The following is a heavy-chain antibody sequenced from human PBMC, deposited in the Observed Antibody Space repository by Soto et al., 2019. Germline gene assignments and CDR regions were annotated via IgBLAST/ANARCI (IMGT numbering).Heavy chain of an antibody. CDR3: ARDRVWAGSPPSSYYYDSSGYSGPTDY. V-gene: IGHV1-18*01. CDR2: ISAYNGNT. CDR1: GYTFTSYG. J-gene: IGHJ4*02. D-gene: IGHD3-22*01. Sequence: ASVKVSCKASGYTFTSYGISWVRQAPGQGLEWMGWISAYNGNTNYAQKHQGRVTMTTDTSTSTAYMELRSLRSDDTAVYYCARDRVWAGSPPSSYYYDSSGYSGPTDYWGQGTLVTVPQ.